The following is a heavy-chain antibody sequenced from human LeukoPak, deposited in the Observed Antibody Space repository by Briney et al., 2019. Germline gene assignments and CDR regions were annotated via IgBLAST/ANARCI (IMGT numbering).Heavy chain of an antibody. CDR3: ARELRDIVATTFDY. Sequence: GGSLRLSCAASGFTFSSYEMNWVRQAPGKGLEWVSYISSSGSTIYYADSVKGRFTLSRDNAKNSLYLQMNSLRAEDTAVYYCARELRDIVATTFDYWGQGTLVTVSS. V-gene: IGHV3-48*03. CDR2: ISSSGSTI. CDR1: GFTFSSYE. D-gene: IGHD5-12*01. J-gene: IGHJ4*02.